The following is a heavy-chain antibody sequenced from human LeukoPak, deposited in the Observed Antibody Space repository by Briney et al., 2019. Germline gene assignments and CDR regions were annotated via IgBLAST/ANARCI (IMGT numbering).Heavy chain of an antibody. J-gene: IGHJ4*02. D-gene: IGHD6-6*01. V-gene: IGHV3-9*01. CDR2: ISWNSGSI. Sequence: PGGSLRLSCAASGFTFDDYAMPWVRHAPGKGLEWVSGISWNSGSIGYADSVKGRFTISRDNAKNSLYLQMNSLRAEDTALYYCAKDISYSSSAFDYWGQGTLVTVSS. CDR3: AKDISYSSSAFDY. CDR1: GFTFDDYA.